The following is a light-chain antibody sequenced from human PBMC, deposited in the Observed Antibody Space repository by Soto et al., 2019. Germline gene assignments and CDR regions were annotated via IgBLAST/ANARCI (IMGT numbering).Light chain of an antibody. CDR1: SGHSNNI. CDR2: LEGSGTY. J-gene: IGLJ2*01. Sequence: QAVVTQSSSASASLGSSVKLTCTLDSGHSNNIIAWHQQQPVKAPRYLMKLEGSGTYTKGSGVPDRFSGSSSGADRYLTISSLQSEDEAVYHCETWDGNTHRPFCGGTKLTGL. CDR3: ETWDGNTHRP. V-gene: IGLV4-60*03.